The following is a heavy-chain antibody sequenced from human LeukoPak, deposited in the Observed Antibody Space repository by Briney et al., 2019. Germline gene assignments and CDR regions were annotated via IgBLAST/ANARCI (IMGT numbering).Heavy chain of an antibody. Sequence: GGSLRLSCAASGFMFSSYAMSWVRQAPGKGLEWVSTISGSGGTTSYADSVKGRFTISRDNSKNTLYLQMNSLRAEDTAIYYCAKDGKTRNWNYFQAKPVYWGQGTLVTVSS. D-gene: IGHD1-7*01. V-gene: IGHV3-23*01. J-gene: IGHJ4*02. CDR2: ISGSGGTT. CDR3: AKDGKTRNWNYFQAKPVY. CDR1: GFMFSSYA.